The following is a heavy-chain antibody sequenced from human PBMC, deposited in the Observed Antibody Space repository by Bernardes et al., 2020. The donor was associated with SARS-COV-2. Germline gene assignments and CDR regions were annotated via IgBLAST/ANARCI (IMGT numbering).Heavy chain of an antibody. CDR2: FDPEDGET. CDR3: TTSLSLIVVVYAFDI. CDR1: GYTLTELS. V-gene: IGHV1-24*01. D-gene: IGHD3-22*01. Sequence: ASVKVSCKVSGYTLTELSMHWVRQAPGKGLEWMGGFDPEDGETIYAQKFQGRVTMTEDTSTYTSYMELSSLRSEDTAVYYCTTSLSLIVVVYAFDIWGQGTTVIVSS. J-gene: IGHJ3*02.